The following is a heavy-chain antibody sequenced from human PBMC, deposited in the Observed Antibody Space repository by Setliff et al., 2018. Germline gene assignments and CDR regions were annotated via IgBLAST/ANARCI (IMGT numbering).Heavy chain of an antibody. D-gene: IGHD2-15*01. CDR3: ARDTEDCSGGSCYPNNWFDP. CDR1: GGSISSGGYY. V-gene: IGHV4-31*03. Sequence: SETLSLTCTVSGGSISSGGYYWSWIRQHPGKGLEWIGYTYYSGSTYYNPSLKSRVTISVDTSKNQFSLKLSSVTAADTAVYYCARDTEDCSGGSCYPNNWFDPWGQGTLVTVSS. J-gene: IGHJ5*02. CDR2: TYYSGST.